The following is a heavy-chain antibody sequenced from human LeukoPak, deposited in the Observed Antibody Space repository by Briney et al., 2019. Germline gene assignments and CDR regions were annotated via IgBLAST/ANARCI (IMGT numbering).Heavy chain of an antibody. CDR2: ITGAGDTT. V-gene: IGHV3-23*01. Sequence: GGSLRLSCAASGFTFSTFAMSWVRQDPGGGLEWVSSITGAGDTTFYPESVKGRFTISRDNSKNTLYLQMNSLRVEDTALYFCVRDRNYYEALQGSYWGQGTLVTVSS. CDR3: VRDRNYYEALQGSY. CDR1: GFTFSTFA. D-gene: IGHD3-3*01. J-gene: IGHJ4*02.